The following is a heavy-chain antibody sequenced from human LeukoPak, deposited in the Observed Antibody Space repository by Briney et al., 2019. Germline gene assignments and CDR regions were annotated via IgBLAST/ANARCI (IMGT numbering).Heavy chain of an antibody. CDR1: GGSISSDGYY. D-gene: IGHD6-13*01. CDR3: ARGPQYSSTWYTY. J-gene: IGHJ4*02. V-gene: IGHV4-31*03. CDR2: IYYNGNT. Sequence: SQTLSLTCTVSGGSISSDGYYWNWIRPHPGKGLEWVGYIYYNGNTYYNPSLKSRVTISLDTSKNQFSLKLSSVTAADTALYYCARGPQYSSTWYTYWGQVTLVTVSS.